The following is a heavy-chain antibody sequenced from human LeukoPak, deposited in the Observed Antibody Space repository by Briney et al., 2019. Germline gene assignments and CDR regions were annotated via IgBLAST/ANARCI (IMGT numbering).Heavy chain of an antibody. CDR2: INTGNGNT. D-gene: IGHD2-21*02. J-gene: IGHJ4*02. V-gene: IGHV1-3*04. Sequence: EASVKVPCKASGYTFTSYAMHWVRQAPGQRLECMGWINTGNGNTKYSQKFQGRVTITRDTSASTAYMDLSSLRSEDTAVYYCARNTETAIPLPYYFDYWGQGTLVTVSS. CDR3: ARNTETAIPLPYYFDY. CDR1: GYTFTSYA.